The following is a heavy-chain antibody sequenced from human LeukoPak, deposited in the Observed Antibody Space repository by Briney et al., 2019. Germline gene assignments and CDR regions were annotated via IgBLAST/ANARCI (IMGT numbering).Heavy chain of an antibody. Sequence: GASVKVSCKASGYTFTSYGISWVRQAPGQGLEWMGWISAYNGNTNYAQKLQGRVTMTTDTSTSTAYMELRSLRSDDTAVYYCARVGAYYYGSGSITPDDYWGQGTTVTVSS. J-gene: IGHJ4*03. CDR3: ARVGAYYYGSGSITPDDY. D-gene: IGHD3-10*01. CDR2: ISAYNGNT. V-gene: IGHV1-18*04. CDR1: GYTFTSYG.